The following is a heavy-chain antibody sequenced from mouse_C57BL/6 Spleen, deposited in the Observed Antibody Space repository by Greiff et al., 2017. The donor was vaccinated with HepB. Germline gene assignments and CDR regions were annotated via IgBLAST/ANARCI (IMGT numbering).Heavy chain of an antibody. Sequence: EVQGVESGGGLVQPKGSLKLSCAASGFSFNTYAMNWVRQAPGKGLEWVARIRSKSNNYATYYADSVKDRFTISREDSESMLYLQMNNLKTEDTAMYYCVGEGRGRAWFAYWGQGTLVTVSA. D-gene: IGHD2-13*01. CDR1: GFSFNTYA. V-gene: IGHV10-1*01. J-gene: IGHJ3*01. CDR3: VGEGRGRAWFAY. CDR2: IRSKSNNYAT.